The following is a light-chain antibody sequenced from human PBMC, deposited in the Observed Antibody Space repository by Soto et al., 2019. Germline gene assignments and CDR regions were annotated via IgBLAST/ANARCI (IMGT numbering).Light chain of an antibody. Sequence: QSALTQPPSASGSPGQSVTISCTGTSSDVGGYDYVSWYQQHPGKAPKLIIYEVTLRPSGVPVRFSGSKSGNTASLTVSGLQAEDEADYYCSSYAGSNSHVVFGGGTKLTV. J-gene: IGLJ2*01. V-gene: IGLV2-8*01. CDR2: EVT. CDR3: SSYAGSNSHVV. CDR1: SSDVGGYDY.